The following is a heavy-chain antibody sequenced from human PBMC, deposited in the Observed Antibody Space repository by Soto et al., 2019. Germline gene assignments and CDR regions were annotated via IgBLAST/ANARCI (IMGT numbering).Heavy chain of an antibody. D-gene: IGHD3-22*01. CDR3: ARGDYYDSSGYPHAFDI. V-gene: IGHV1-69*13. CDR2: IIPIFGTA. J-gene: IGHJ3*02. CDR1: GGTFSSYA. Sequence: GASVKVSCKASGGTFSSYAISWVRQAPGQGLEWMGGIIPIFGTANYAQKFQGRVTITADESTSTAYMELSSLRSEDTAVYYCARGDYYDSSGYPHAFDIWGQGTMVTVS.